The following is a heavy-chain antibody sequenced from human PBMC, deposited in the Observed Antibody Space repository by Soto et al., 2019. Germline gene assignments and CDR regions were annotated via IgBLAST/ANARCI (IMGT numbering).Heavy chain of an antibody. D-gene: IGHD1-26*01. J-gene: IGHJ4*02. CDR2: ISYDGSNK. V-gene: IGHV3-30*03. CDR1: GFTFSSYG. Sequence: QVQLVESGGGVVQPGRSLRLSCAASGFTFSSYGMHWVRQAPGKGLEWVAVISYDGSNKYYADSVKGRFTISRDNSKNTLYLQMNSLRAEDTAVYYCASRGSSFGDYWGQGTLVTVSS. CDR3: ASRGSSFGDY.